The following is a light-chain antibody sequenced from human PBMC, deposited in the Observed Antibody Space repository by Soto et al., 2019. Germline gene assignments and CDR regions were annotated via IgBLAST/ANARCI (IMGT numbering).Light chain of an antibody. J-gene: IGKJ1*01. V-gene: IGKV3-20*01. CDR2: CAS. Sequence: ETVLTQSPGTLSLSPGERATLSCRASQTIRSNYLACYRQTPGQAPRLLIYCASNRSTGIAERFSGSGSGTDFTLLIGRLEPEDLALYYWPQYGSSPWTFGQGTKVEIK. CDR1: QTIRSNY. CDR3: PQYGSSPWT.